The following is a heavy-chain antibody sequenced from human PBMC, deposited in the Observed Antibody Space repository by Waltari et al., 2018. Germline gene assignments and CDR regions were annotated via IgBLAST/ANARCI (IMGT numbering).Heavy chain of an antibody. CDR2: MYGGGGT. CDR3: ARDHIADRFDWLFNYGYFDV. J-gene: IGHJ2*01. D-gene: IGHD3-9*01. Sequence: QVQLQESGPGLVKPSETLSLTCTVSGGPVSSDYWSWIRQSAGKGLEWIGRMYGGGGTDYNPSLKSRVTMSVDTSKNQFFLKLNSVTAADTAVYYCARDHIADRFDWLFNYGYFDVWGRGTLVTVSS. V-gene: IGHV4-4*07. CDR1: GGPVSSDY.